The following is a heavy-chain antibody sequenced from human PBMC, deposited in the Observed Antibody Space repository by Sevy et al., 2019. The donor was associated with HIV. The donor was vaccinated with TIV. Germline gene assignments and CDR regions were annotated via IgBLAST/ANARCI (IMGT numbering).Heavy chain of an antibody. D-gene: IGHD3-22*01. CDR2: ISAYNGNT. J-gene: IGHJ5*02. Sequence: ASVKVSCKASGYTFTSYGISWVRQAPGQGLEWMGWISAYNGNTNYAQKLQGRVTMTTDTSTSTAYLELRSLRSDDTAVYYCAREQYYYDSSGYYYWNHWGQGTLVTVSS. CDR3: AREQYYYDSSGYYYWNH. V-gene: IGHV1-18*01. CDR1: GYTFTSYG.